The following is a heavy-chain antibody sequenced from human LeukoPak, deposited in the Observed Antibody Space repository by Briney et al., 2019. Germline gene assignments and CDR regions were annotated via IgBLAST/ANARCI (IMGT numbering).Heavy chain of an antibody. Sequence: ASVKVSCKASGYTFTSYGISWVRQAPGQGLEWMGWISAYNGNTNHAQKLQGRVTMTTDTSTSTAYMELRSLRSDDTAVYYCARDPDYDSSGYGWFDPWGQGTLVTVSS. CDR3: ARDPDYDSSGYGWFDP. J-gene: IGHJ5*02. CDR1: GYTFTSYG. D-gene: IGHD3-22*01. V-gene: IGHV1-18*01. CDR2: ISAYNGNT.